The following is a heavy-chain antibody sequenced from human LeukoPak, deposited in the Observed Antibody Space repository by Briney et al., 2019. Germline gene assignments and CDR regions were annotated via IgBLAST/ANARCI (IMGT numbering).Heavy chain of an antibody. Sequence: SETLSLTCAVYGGSFSGYYWSWIRQPPGKGLEWIGEINHSGSTNYNPSLKSRVTISVDTSKNQFSLKLSSVTAADTAVYYCARIIEKANYYDSSGYRPWGQGTLVTVSS. V-gene: IGHV4-34*01. J-gene: IGHJ5*02. CDR3: ARIIEKANYYDSSGYRP. D-gene: IGHD3-22*01. CDR1: GGSFSGYY. CDR2: INHSGST.